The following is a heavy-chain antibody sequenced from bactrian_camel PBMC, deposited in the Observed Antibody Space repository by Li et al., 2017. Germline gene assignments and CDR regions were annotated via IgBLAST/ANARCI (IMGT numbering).Heavy chain of an antibody. J-gene: IGHJ6*01. CDR3: AARGPYCYTKLSVADFTY. Sequence: HVQLVESGGGSVRAGTSLTLTCVTSGYTDDGHCMGWFRQVPGKQREKVALIGSDRATHYSQSVKGRFTISKDNAKNTVYLQMNSLKPEDTAMYYCAARGPYCYTKLSVADFTYWGQGTQVTVS. D-gene: IGHD2*01. V-gene: IGHV3S53*01. CDR2: IGSDRAT. CDR1: GYTDDGHC.